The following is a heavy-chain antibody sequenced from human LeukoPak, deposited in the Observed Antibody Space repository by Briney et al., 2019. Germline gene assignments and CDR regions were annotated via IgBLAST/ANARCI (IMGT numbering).Heavy chain of an antibody. D-gene: IGHD6-13*01. J-gene: IGHJ4*02. CDR2: FTSMSRTI. Sequence: RPGGSLRLSCAASGFTFSRYSMTWVRQAPGKGLEWVSSFTSMSRTIYYADSVKGRFTISRDDAKESLYLQMNSLRAEDTAIYYCARQSSGIAATDKIDYWGQGALVTVSS. CDR3: ARQSSGIAATDKIDY. V-gene: IGHV3-21*01. CDR1: GFTFSRYS.